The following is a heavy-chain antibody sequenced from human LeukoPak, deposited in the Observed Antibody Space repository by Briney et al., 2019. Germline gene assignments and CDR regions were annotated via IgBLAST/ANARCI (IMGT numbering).Heavy chain of an antibody. J-gene: IGHJ4*02. CDR2: INHNYGTA. V-gene: IGHV1-69*01. CDR1: GGTVISYA. CDR3: ANVSTVTWCMDF. D-gene: IGHD4-17*01. Sequence: SVKVSCKGTGGTVISYAISWVGQAPGQGLEGMGGINHNYGTANNAQKFQGRVTITADESTRKDYMEVSRLRAGDTAVYYCANVSTVTWCMDFWGQGTLVTVFS.